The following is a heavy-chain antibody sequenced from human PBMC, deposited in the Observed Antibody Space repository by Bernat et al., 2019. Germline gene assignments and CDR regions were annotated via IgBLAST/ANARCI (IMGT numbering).Heavy chain of an antibody. CDR2: IKQDVSEK. J-gene: IGHJ4*02. CDR1: AFTFSKYW. Sequence: DVQLVESGGGLVQPGGSLRLSCAASAFTFSKYWMSWVRQAPGKGLELVANIKQDVSEKYYVVSVKGRFTISRDNAKNSLYLQMNSLTAEDTAVYYCARYGGSYFDCWGQGTLVTVSS. CDR3: ARYGGSYFDC. D-gene: IGHD5-12*01. V-gene: IGHV3-7*03.